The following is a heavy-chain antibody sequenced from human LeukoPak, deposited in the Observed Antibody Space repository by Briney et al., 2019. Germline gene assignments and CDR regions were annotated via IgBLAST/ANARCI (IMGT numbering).Heavy chain of an antibody. J-gene: IGHJ4*02. V-gene: IGHV1-18*01. CDR1: GGTFSSYA. CDR2: ISAYNGNT. Sequence: ASVKVSCKASGGTFSSYAISWVRPAPGQGLEWMGWISAYNGNTNYAQKLQGRVTMTTDTSTSTAYMELRSLRSDDTAVYYCARDYFRSQQKSIHLDYWGQGTLVTVSS. CDR3: ARDYFRSQQKSIHLDY. D-gene: IGHD2-2*02.